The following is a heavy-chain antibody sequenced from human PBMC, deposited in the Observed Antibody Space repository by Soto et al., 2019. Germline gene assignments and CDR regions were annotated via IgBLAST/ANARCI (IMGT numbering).Heavy chain of an antibody. CDR1: GYTFTSYG. V-gene: IGHV1-18*01. Sequence: ASVKVSCKASGYTFTSYGISWVRQAPGQGLEWMGWISAYNGHANYAQKFQGRVTMTADTSTSTAYMELSSLRSEDTAVYYCARDQVANAFDIWGQGTMVTVSS. CDR3: ARDQVANAFDI. CDR2: ISAYNGHA. J-gene: IGHJ3*02.